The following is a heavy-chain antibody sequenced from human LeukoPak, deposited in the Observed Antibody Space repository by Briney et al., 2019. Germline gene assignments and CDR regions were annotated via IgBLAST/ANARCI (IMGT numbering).Heavy chain of an antibody. D-gene: IGHD6-13*01. V-gene: IGHV4-34*01. CDR2: INHSGST. CDR3: ARRGSTWYTLIDY. Sequence: IGEINHSGSTNYNPSLKSRVTISVDTSKNQFSLKLSSVTAADTAVYYCARRGSTWYTLIDYWGQGTLVTVSS. J-gene: IGHJ4*02.